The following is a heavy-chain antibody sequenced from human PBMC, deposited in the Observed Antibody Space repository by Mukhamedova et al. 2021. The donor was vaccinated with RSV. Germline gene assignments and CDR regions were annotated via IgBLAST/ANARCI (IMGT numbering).Heavy chain of an antibody. Sequence: VRQAPGQGLEWMGGIIPIFGTANYAQKFQGRVTITADESTSTAYMELSSLRSEDTAVYYFASTYGSGSWPFDYWGQGTLVTVSS. CDR2: IIPIFGTA. CDR3: ASTYGSGSWPFDY. V-gene: IGHV1-69*01. D-gene: IGHD3-10*01. J-gene: IGHJ4*02.